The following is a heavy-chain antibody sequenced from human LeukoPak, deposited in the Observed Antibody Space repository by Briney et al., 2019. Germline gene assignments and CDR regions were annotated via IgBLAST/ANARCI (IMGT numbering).Heavy chain of an antibody. CDR3: ARSWGYDFWSGNLLDY. J-gene: IGHJ4*02. CDR2: VYYSGST. V-gene: IGHV4-59*12. D-gene: IGHD3-3*01. Sequence: PSETLSLTCSVSGGSISTYYWSWIRQPPGKALEWIGYVYYSGSTNYNPSLKSRVTISVDTSKNQFSLKLSSVTAADTAMYYCARSWGYDFWSGNLLDYWGQGTLVTVSS. CDR1: GGSISTYY.